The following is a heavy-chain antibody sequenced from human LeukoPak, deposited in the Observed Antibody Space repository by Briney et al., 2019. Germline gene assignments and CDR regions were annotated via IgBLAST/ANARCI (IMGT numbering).Heavy chain of an antibody. D-gene: IGHD2-15*01. Sequence: GESLKISCKGSGYSFTSYWIGWVRQMPGKGLEWMGIIYPGDSDTRYSPSFQGQVTISADKSTSTAYMELSSLRSEDTAVYYCARGRFGGYCSGGGCYKFDPWGQGTLVTVSS. CDR3: ARGRFGGYCSGGGCYKFDP. CDR2: IYPGDSDT. J-gene: IGHJ5*02. CDR1: GYSFTSYW. V-gene: IGHV5-51*01.